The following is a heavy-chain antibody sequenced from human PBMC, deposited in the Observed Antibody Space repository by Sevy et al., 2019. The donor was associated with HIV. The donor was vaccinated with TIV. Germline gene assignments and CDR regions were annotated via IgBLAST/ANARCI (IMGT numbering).Heavy chain of an antibody. CDR2: IRQDGSEK. CDR1: GFTFRNFW. Sequence: GGSLRLSCAVSGFTFRNFWMSWVRQAPGKGLEWVANIRQDGSEKYYVDSVKGRFTISRDIAKNTLHLQMNSLRAEDTAVYYCARDLEFYDSGDYGPAFMPDYWGQGTLVTVSS. V-gene: IGHV3-7*01. CDR3: ARDLEFYDSGDYGPAFMPDY. J-gene: IGHJ4*02. D-gene: IGHD4-17*01.